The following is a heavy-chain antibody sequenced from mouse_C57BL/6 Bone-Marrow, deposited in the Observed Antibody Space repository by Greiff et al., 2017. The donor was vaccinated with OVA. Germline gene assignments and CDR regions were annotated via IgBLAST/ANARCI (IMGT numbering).Heavy chain of an antibody. V-gene: IGHV1-61*01. CDR3: ARSGSRGYYAMDY. D-gene: IGHD1-1*01. Sequence: VQLQQPGAELVRPGSSVKLSCKASGYTFTSYWMDWVKQRPGQGLEWIGNIYPSDSETHYNQKFKDKATLTVDKSSSTAYMQLSSLTSEDSAVYFCARSGSRGYYAMDYWGQGTSVTVSS. J-gene: IGHJ4*01. CDR1: GYTFTSYW. CDR2: IYPSDSET.